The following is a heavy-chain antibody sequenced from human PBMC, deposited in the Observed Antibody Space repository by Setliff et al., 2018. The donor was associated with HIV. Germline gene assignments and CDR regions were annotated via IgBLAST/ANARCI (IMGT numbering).Heavy chain of an antibody. CDR1: GGSISSGSDY. D-gene: IGHD3-22*01. CDR3: ARSRTSSGYYGVTGYGMDV. V-gene: IGHV4-61*01. CDR2: IYYSGST. Sequence: SETLSLTCTVSGGSISSGSDYWSWIRQPPGKGLEWIGYIYYSGSTNYNPSLKSRVTISVATSKNQFSLKLNSVTTADTAVYYCARSRTSSGYYGVTGYGMDVWGQGTTVTVS. J-gene: IGHJ6*02.